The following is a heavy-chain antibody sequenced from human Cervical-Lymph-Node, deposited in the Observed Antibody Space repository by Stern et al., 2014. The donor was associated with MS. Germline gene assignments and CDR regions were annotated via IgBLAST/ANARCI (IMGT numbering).Heavy chain of an antibody. CDR2: IDPYDSDT. CDR1: GYSFTIYY. J-gene: IGHJ4*02. Sequence: EVQLVQSGAGVKQPGGSLKISCKLSGYSFTIYYIAWVRQMPGKGLEWMGVIDPYDSDTTSSPSFQGQVTISADKSITTAYLQWSSLRASDTAMYYCARHVQGFDYWGQGTLVTVSS. CDR3: ARHVQGFDY. V-gene: IGHV5-51*01.